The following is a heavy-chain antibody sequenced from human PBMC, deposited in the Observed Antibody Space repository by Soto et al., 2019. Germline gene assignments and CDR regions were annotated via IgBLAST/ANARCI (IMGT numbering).Heavy chain of an antibody. D-gene: IGHD3-16*01. V-gene: IGHV4-30-4*01. Sequence: QVQLQESGPGLVKPSQTLSLTCTVSGGSIRSGDYYWSWIRQPPGKGLEWIGYIYYSGSTYYNPSLKSRVTITVDTSKNQFALKLSSVTAADTAVYYWASDVRGSYFDYWGQRTLATVSS. CDR2: IYYSGST. CDR1: GGSIRSGDYY. J-gene: IGHJ4*02. CDR3: ASDVRGSYFDY.